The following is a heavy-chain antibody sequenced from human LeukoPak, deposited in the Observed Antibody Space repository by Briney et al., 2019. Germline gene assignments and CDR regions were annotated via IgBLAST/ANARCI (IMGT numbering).Heavy chain of an antibody. J-gene: IGHJ4*02. Sequence: GGSLRLSCAASGFTFSSYWMHWVRRAPGKGLVWVSRINSDGSTTTYAGSVKGRFTISRDNAKNTLYLQMNSLRAEDTAVYYCARGYSGSYRVDYWGQGTLVTVSS. D-gene: IGHD1-26*01. CDR1: GFTFSSYW. CDR2: INSDGSTT. V-gene: IGHV3-74*01. CDR3: ARGYSGSYRVDY.